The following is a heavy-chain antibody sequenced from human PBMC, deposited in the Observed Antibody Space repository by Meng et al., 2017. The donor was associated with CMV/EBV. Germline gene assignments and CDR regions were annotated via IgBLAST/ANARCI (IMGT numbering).Heavy chain of an antibody. CDR2: INHSGST. J-gene: IGHJ4*02. CDR3: ARRDYSNHYYFDY. CDR1: GGSFSGYH. Sequence: VRPPQWGAGLVQAADTLSPTCAVYGGSFSGYHWSLIRQPPGKGLEWIGEINHSGSTNYNPSLKSRVTISVDTSKNQFSLKLSSVTAADTAVYYCARRDYSNHYYFDYWGQGTLVTVSS. V-gene: IGHV4-34*01. D-gene: IGHD4-11*01.